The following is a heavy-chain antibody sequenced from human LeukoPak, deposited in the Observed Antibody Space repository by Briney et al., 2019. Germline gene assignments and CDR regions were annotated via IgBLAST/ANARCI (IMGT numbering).Heavy chain of an antibody. V-gene: IGHV3-23*01. J-gene: IGHJ3*01. Sequence: GGSLRLSCEASGFTFSSYAMSWVRQAPGKGLEWVSAISGSGGSTYYADSVKGRFTISRDNAKTSLYLQMNSLRAEDTAVYYCARDPCSSTSCYTGAFDFWGQGTMVTVSS. CDR1: GFTFSSYA. CDR3: ARDPCSSTSCYTGAFDF. D-gene: IGHD2-2*02. CDR2: ISGSGGST.